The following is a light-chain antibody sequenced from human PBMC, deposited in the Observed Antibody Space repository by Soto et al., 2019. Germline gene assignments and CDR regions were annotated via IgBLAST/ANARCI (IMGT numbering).Light chain of an antibody. CDR2: SNN. CDR3: ASWDDSLNGVV. Sequence: GPSLPPSASGTPGQRVSISCSGSNSNIGSNTVNWYQQVPGAAPKLLIYSNNQRPSGVPDRFSASKSATSASVAISGLQSEDEADYYCASWDDSLNGVVFGGGTKLTVL. CDR1: NSNIGSNT. J-gene: IGLJ2*01. V-gene: IGLV1-44*01.